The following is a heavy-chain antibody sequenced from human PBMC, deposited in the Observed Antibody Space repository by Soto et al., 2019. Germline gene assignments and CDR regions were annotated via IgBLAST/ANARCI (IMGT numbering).Heavy chain of an antibody. CDR3: ARVTGTTYYYYGMDV. V-gene: IGHV3-21*01. D-gene: IGHD1-7*01. Sequence: GGSLRLSCAASGFTFSSYSMNWVRQAPGKGLEWVSSISSSSSYIYYADSVKGRFTISRDNAKKSLYLQMNSLRAEDTAVYYCARVTGTTYYYYGMDVWGQGTTVTVSS. J-gene: IGHJ6*02. CDR1: GFTFSSYS. CDR2: ISSSSSYI.